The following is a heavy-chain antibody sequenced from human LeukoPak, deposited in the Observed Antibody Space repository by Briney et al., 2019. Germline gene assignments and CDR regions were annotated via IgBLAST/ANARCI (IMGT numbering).Heavy chain of an antibody. V-gene: IGHV3-23*01. Sequence: PGGSLRLSCAASGFTFSNFAMSWVRQAPGKGLEWVSAISGTGGNTFYTDSVTGRFTISRDNSKNTLYVQMNSLRAEDTAVYYCAKTGGYYDTSDLYRPDVFDIWRQGTVVTVSS. D-gene: IGHD3-22*01. CDR3: AKTGGYYDTSDLYRPDVFDI. J-gene: IGHJ3*02. CDR2: ISGTGGNT. CDR1: GFTFSNFA.